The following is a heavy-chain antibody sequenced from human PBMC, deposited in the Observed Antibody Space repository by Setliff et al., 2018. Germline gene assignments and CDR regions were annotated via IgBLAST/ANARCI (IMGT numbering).Heavy chain of an antibody. CDR2: VRSRINNFAT. J-gene: IGHJ4*02. CDR1: GFTFSRSA. CDR3: ASDIHNDYDYFDY. D-gene: IGHD4-17*01. V-gene: IGHV3-73*01. Sequence: GGSLRLSCAASGFTFSRSAIHWVRRASGKGLEWVGRVRSRINNFATAYDASVKGRFIISRDDSKDTAYLQMNSLKTEDTAVYYCASDIHNDYDYFDYWGQGIQVTVSS.